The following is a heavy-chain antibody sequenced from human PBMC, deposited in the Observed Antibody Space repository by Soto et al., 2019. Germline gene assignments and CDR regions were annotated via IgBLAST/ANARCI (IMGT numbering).Heavy chain of an antibody. D-gene: IGHD3-3*01. CDR1: GFTFSNYD. Sequence: GGSLRLSCAASGFTFSNYDMHWVRQATGKGLEWVSAIGTAGDTYYPGSVKGRFTISRENAKNSLYLQMNSLRAGDTAVYYCARGVRVLEWFSGAFDIWGQGTMVTVSS. CDR2: IGTAGDT. CDR3: ARGVRVLEWFSGAFDI. J-gene: IGHJ3*02. V-gene: IGHV3-13*01.